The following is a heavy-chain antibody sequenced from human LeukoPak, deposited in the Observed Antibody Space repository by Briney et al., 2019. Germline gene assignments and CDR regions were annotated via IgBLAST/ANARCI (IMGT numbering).Heavy chain of an antibody. V-gene: IGHV1-18*04. CDR2: ISAYNGNT. D-gene: IGHD3-10*01. CDR3: ARGVAGLVRGDAFDI. CDR1: GYTFTSYG. J-gene: IGHJ3*02. Sequence: ASVKVSCKASGYTFTSYGISWVRQAPGQGLEWMGWISAYNGNTNYAQKLQGRVTMTTDTSTSTAYMELRSLRSDDTAVYYCARGVAGLVRGDAFDIWGQRTMATVSS.